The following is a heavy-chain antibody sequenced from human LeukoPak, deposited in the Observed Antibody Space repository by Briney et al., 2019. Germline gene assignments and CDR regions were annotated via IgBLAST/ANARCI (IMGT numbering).Heavy chain of an antibody. Sequence: PEGSLRLSCAASGFTVANDRMSWVRQAPGKGLEWVAVISYDGSNKYYADSVKDRFTISRDNSKNTLYLQMNSLRAEDTAVYYCARDLRIVGAQLGYWGQGTLVTVSS. J-gene: IGHJ4*02. CDR2: ISYDGSNK. D-gene: IGHD1-26*01. CDR3: ARDLRIVGAQLGY. V-gene: IGHV3-30*03. CDR1: GFTVANDR.